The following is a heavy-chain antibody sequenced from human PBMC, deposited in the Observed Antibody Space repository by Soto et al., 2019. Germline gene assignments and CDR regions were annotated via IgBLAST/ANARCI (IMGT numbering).Heavy chain of an antibody. J-gene: IGHJ4*02. CDR1: GFTFSTDS. Sequence: EVQLVESGGVLVQPGGSLRLSCVASGFTFSTDSMNWVRQAPGKGLEWVAHISTSGATRYYADSVKGRFTISRDNAKTSLYLQMDILRNEDTAVYYCARFFGSGFDYWGQGTLVTVSS. CDR2: ISTSGATR. D-gene: IGHD6-19*01. V-gene: IGHV3-48*02. CDR3: ARFFGSGFDY.